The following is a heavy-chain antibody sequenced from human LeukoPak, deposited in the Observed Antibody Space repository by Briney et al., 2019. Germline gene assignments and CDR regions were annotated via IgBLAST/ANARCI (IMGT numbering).Heavy chain of an antibody. CDR3: ARLVGDVTTWDC. CDR2: IKQDESGK. D-gene: IGHD1-26*01. V-gene: IGHV3-7*03. Sequence: PGGSLRLSCTASGFSFSNYWMSWVRQAPGKGLEWVASIKQDESGKYYVDSVKGRFTTSRDNAKSSLYLQMNALRGQDTAVYYCARLVGDVTTWDCWGQGTLVTVSS. J-gene: IGHJ4*02. CDR1: GFSFSNYW.